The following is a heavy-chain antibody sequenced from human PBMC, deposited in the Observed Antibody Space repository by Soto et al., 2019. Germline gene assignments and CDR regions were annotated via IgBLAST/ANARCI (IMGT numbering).Heavy chain of an antibody. D-gene: IGHD3-3*01. CDR2: ISGSGGST. J-gene: IGHJ4*02. CDR1: GFTFSSYA. V-gene: IGHV3-23*01. Sequence: GGSLRLSCAASGFTFSSYAMSWVRQAPGKGLEWVSAISGSGGSTYYADSVKGRSTISRDNSKNTLYLQMNSLRAEDTAVYYCAKGITYYDFWSGLDYWGQGTLVTVSS. CDR3: AKGITYYDFWSGLDY.